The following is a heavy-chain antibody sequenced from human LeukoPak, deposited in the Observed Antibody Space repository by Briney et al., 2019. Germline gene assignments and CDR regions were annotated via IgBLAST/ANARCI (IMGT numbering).Heavy chain of an antibody. CDR1: GGSISSYY. J-gene: IGHJ3*02. CDR2: IYYSGGT. Sequence: SETLSLTCTVSGGSISSYYWSWIRQPPGKGLEWIGYIYYSGGTNYNPSLKSRVTISVDTSKNQFSLKLSSVTAADTAVYYCARGKGYSYAADAFDIWGQGTMVTVSS. CDR3: ARGKGYSYAADAFDI. V-gene: IGHV4-59*01. D-gene: IGHD5-18*01.